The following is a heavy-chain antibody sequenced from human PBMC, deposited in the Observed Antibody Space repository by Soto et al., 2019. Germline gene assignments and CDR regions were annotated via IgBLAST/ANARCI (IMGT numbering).Heavy chain of an antibody. CDR3: ARAGTYCGGDCYKDAFDI. Sequence: GKSSSHCWSRILKKKGKGLEWIGYIYYSGSTNYNPSLKSRVTISVDTSKNQCSLKLSSVTAADTAVYYCARAGTYCGGDCYKDAFDIWGQGTMVTVSS. CDR1: GKSSSHC. J-gene: IGHJ3*02. V-gene: IGHV4-59*11. CDR2: IYYSGST. D-gene: IGHD2-21*01.